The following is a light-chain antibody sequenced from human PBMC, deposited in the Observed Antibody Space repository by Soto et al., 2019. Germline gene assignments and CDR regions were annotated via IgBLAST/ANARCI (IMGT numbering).Light chain of an antibody. Sequence: QSALTQPASVSGSPGQSITISCTGTSSDVGSYNLVSWYQQLPGKAPKLIIYEVSKRPSGVSNRFSGSKSGNTASLTISGLQAADEADYYCCSWAGSNTFYFFGTGTRSPS. J-gene: IGLJ1*01. CDR3: CSWAGSNTFYF. V-gene: IGLV2-23*02. CDR1: SSDVGSYNL. CDR2: EVS.